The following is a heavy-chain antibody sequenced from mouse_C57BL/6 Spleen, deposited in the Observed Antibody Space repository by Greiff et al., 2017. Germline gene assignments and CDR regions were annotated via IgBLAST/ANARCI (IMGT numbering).Heavy chain of an antibody. CDR3: AKRAIYYAYDVGFDY. J-gene: IGHJ2*01. D-gene: IGHD2-2*01. V-gene: IGHV1-64*01. Sequence: QVQLQQSGAELVKPGASVKLSCKASGYTFTSYWMHWVKQRPGQGLEWIGMIHPNSGSTNYNEKFKSKATLTVDKSSSTAYMQLSSLTSEDSAVYYCAKRAIYYAYDVGFDYWGQGTTLTVSS. CDR2: IHPNSGST. CDR1: GYTFTSYW.